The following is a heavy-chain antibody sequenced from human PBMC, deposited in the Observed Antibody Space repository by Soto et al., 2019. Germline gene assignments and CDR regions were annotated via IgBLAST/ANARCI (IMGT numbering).Heavy chain of an antibody. Sequence: SETLSLTCTVSGGSISSGGYYWSWIRQHPGKGLEWIGYIYYSGSTYYNPSLKSRVTISVDTSKNQFSLKLSSVTAADTAVYYCARAIVATINLDYWGQGTLVTVS. CDR3: ARAIVATINLDY. D-gene: IGHD5-12*01. J-gene: IGHJ4*02. CDR2: IYYSGST. CDR1: GGSISSGGYY. V-gene: IGHV4-31*03.